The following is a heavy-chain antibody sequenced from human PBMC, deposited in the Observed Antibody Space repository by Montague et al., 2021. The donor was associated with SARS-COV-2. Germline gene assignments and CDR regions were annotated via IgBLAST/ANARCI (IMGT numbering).Heavy chain of an antibody. V-gene: IGHV6-1*01. D-gene: IGHD3-9*01. J-gene: IGHJ3*02. CDR3: ASSGITLTGLDAFDI. Sequence: CAISGDSVSSKSVAWNWLRQSPSRGLEWLGRTYYRSKWDSDYAESVKRRLVITPDTSKNQVSLQLNSVIPEDTAMYFCASSGITLTGLDAFDIWGQGTMVTVSS. CDR1: GDSVSSKSVA. CDR2: TYYRSKWDS.